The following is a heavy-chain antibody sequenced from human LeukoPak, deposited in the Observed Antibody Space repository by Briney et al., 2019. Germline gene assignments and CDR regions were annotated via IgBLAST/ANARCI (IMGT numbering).Heavy chain of an antibody. CDR2: INSDGSRT. Sequence: GGSLRLSCAASGFTVSSNYMSWVRQAPGKGLVWVSRINSDGSRTSYADSVKGRFTISRDNAKNTLYLQMNSLRAEDTAVYYCARSSSYFDYWGQGTLVTVSS. J-gene: IGHJ4*02. CDR3: ARSSSYFDY. CDR1: GFTVSSNY. V-gene: IGHV3-74*01.